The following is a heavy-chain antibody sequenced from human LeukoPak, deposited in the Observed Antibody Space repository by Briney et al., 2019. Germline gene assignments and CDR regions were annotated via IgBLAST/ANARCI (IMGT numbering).Heavy chain of an antibody. CDR1: GFMFDRYW. J-gene: IGHJ4*02. CDR2: IKSDASEE. CDR3: ARQPQHEASFDY. V-gene: IGHV3-7*01. Sequence: GGSLRLSCVASGFMFDRYWMSWVRQAPGKGLEWVANIKSDASEERYLDSVMGRFKISRDNAEDSLFLQMNSLRAEDTAVYFCARQPQHEASFDYWGQGALVAVSS.